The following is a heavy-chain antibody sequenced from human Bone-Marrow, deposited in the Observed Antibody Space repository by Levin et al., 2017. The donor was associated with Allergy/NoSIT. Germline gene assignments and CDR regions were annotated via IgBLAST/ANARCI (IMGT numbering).Heavy chain of an antibody. Sequence: SQTLSLTCTVSGGSISSYYWSWIRQPPGKGLEWIGYIYYSGSTNYNPSLKSRVTISVDTSKNQFSLKLSSVTAADTAVYYCATVTTYAEYFQHWGQGTLVTVSS. D-gene: IGHD4-17*01. V-gene: IGHV4-59*08. CDR3: ATVTTYAEYFQH. J-gene: IGHJ1*01. CDR2: IYYSGST. CDR1: GGSISSYY.